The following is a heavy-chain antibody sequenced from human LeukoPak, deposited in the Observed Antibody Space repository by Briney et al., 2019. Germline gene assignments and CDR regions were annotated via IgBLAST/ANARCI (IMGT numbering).Heavy chain of an antibody. CDR2: IIPIFGTA. V-gene: IGHV1-69*13. D-gene: IGHD6-13*01. CDR1: GGTFSSCA. Sequence: SVKVSCKASGGTFSSCAISWVRQAPGQGLEWMGGIIPIFGTANYAQKFQGRVTITADESTSTAYMELSSLRSEDTAVYYCAREAPAESSSWTFWGQGTLVTVSS. J-gene: IGHJ4*02. CDR3: AREAPAESSSWTF.